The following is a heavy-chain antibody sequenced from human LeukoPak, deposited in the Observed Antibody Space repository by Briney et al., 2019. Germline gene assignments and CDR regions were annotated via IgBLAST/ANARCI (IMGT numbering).Heavy chain of an antibody. Sequence: SVKVSCKASGGTFSSYAISWVRQAPGQGLEWMGGIIPIFGTANYAQKFQGRVTITTDESTSTAYMELSSLRSKDTAVYYCAARAGAYYYYYMDVWGKGTTVTVSS. CDR3: AARAGAYYYYYMDV. D-gene: IGHD1-26*01. CDR1: GGTFSSYA. J-gene: IGHJ6*03. V-gene: IGHV1-69*05. CDR2: IIPIFGTA.